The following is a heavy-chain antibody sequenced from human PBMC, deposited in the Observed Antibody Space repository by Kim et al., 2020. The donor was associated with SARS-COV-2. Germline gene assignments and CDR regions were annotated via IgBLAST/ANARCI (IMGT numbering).Heavy chain of an antibody. CDR1: GGSISSYY. Sequence: SETLSLTCTVSGGSISSYYWSWIRQPPGKGLEWIGYIYYSGSTNYNPSLKSRVTISVDTSKNQFSLKLSSVTAADTAVYYCASSSSAYYFDYWGQGTLVTVSS. CDR2: IYYSGST. V-gene: IGHV4-59*13. CDR3: ASSSSAYYFDY. D-gene: IGHD6-6*01. J-gene: IGHJ4*02.